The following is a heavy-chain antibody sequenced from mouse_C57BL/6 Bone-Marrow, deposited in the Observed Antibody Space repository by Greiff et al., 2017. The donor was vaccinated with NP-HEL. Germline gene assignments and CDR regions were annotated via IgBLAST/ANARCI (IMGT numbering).Heavy chain of an antibody. CDR1: GFNIKDDY. D-gene: IGHD1-1*01. CDR3: TFYYYGPWFAY. V-gene: IGHV14-4*01. J-gene: IGHJ3*01. CDR2: IDPENGDT. Sequence: VQLQQSGAELVRPGASVKLSCTASGFNIKDDYMHWVKQRPEQGLEWIGWIDPENGDTEYASKFQGKATITADTSSNTAYLQLSSLTSEDTAVYYCTFYYYGPWFAYWGQGTRVTVSA.